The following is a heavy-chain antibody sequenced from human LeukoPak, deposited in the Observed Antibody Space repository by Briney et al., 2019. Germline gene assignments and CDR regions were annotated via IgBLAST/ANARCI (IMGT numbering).Heavy chain of an antibody. J-gene: IGHJ4*02. CDR3: ARNRDGYNSFDY. V-gene: IGHV4-31*03. CDR2: IYYSGSS. CDR1: GGSINNGGYY. D-gene: IGHD5-24*01. Sequence: SQTLSLTCTVSGGSINNGGYYWSWIRQHPGKGLEWIGYIYYSGSSYYNPSFRRRVTISVDTSKNHFSLNLSSVTAADTAVYYCARNRDGYNSFDYWGQGTLVAVSS.